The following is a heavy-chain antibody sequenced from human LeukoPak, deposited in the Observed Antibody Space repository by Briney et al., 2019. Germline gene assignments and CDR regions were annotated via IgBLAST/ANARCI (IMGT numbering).Heavy chain of an antibody. V-gene: IGHV1-18*01. CDR1: GYAFTRYA. D-gene: IGHD6-13*01. CDR3: ARDPSNSSGRYIFFDF. J-gene: IGHJ4*02. CDR2: ISTYNGDT. Sequence: ASVTVSCEGSGYAFTRYAITWVRQAPGHGLEWMGWISTYNGDTKYAQNLQGRVTMTRDTSTNTAYMELRSLGSDDTVVYYCARDPSNSSGRYIFFDFWGQGTLVAVSS.